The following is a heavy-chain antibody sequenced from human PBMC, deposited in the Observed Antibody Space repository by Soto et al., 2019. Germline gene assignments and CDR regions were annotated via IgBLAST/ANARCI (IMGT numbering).Heavy chain of an antibody. CDR3: AKDHGLREWLVLYYFDY. J-gene: IGHJ4*02. D-gene: IGHD6-19*01. CDR1: GFTFSSYG. V-gene: IGHV3-30*18. CDR2: ISYDGSNK. Sequence: PGGSLRLSCAASGFTFSSYGMHWVRQAPGKGLEWVAVISYDGSNKYYADSVKGRFTISRDNSKNTLYLQMNSLRAEDTAVYYCAKDHGLREWLVLYYFDYWGQGTLVTVSS.